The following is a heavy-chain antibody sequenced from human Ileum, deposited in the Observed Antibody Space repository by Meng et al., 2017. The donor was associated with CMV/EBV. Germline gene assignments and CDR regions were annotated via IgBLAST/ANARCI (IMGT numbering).Heavy chain of an antibody. CDR2: INHSGST. CDR3: ARRGKAVGWDY. D-gene: IGHD1-26*01. J-gene: IGHJ4*02. V-gene: IGHV4-34*01. CDR1: GGSFSGYY. Sequence: SETLSPTCAVYGGSFSGYYWSWIRQPPGKGLEWIGEINHSGSTNYNPSLKSRVTISVDTSKNQFSLKLSTVTAADTAVYYCARRGKAVGWDYWGQGTLVTVSS.